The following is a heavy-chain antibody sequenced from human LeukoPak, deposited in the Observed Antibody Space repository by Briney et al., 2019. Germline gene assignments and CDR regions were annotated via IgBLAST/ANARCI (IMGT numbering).Heavy chain of an antibody. CDR3: ARQEPHYYMDV. CDR1: GGSISSGSYY. V-gene: IGHV4-61*02. Sequence: NSSETLSLTCTVSGGSISSGSYYWSWIRQPAGKGLEWIGRIYTSGSTNYNPSLKSRVTISVDTSKNQFSLKLSSVTAADTAVYYCARQEPHYYMDVWGKGTTVTVSS. J-gene: IGHJ6*03. CDR2: IYTSGST. D-gene: IGHD1-14*01.